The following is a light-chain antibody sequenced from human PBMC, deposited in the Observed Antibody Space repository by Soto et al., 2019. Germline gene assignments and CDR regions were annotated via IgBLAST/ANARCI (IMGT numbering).Light chain of an antibody. V-gene: IGKV3-15*01. CDR1: QSVSSN. CDR3: QQYNNWPPVT. J-gene: IGKJ1*01. CDR2: GAS. Sequence: EIVMTQSPATLSVSPGERATLSCRASQSVSSNLAWYQQKPGQGPRLLIYGASTRATGIPARFSGSGSGTEFTLTISSLQSEDFTVYYCQQYNNWPPVTFGQGTKVEIK.